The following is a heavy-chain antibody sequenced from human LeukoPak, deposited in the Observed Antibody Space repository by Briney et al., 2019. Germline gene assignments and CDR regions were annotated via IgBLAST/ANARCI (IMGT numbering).Heavy chain of an antibody. CDR2: ISSSGSTI. CDR1: GFTFSSYE. J-gene: IGHJ6*03. V-gene: IGHV3-48*03. CDR3: ARGSNLPPDDYYYYYMDV. Sequence: PGGSLRLSCAASGFTFSSYEMNWVRQAPGKGLEWVSYISSSGSTIYYADSVKGRFTISRDNAKNSLYLQMNSLRAEDTAVYYCARGSNLPPDDYYYYYMDVWGKGTTVTASS. D-gene: IGHD4-11*01.